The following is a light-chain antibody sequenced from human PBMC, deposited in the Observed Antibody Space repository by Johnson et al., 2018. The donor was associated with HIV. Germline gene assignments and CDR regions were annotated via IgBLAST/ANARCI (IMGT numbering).Light chain of an antibody. CDR3: GTWYSSLRTGF. CDR1: SSNIGNNY. J-gene: IGLJ1*01. CDR2: ENN. Sequence: QSVLTQPPSVSAAPGQKVTISCSGSSSNIGNNYVSWYQQLPGTAPKLLIYENNKRPSRIPARFSGSKSGTSATLGITGLQTGDEADYYCGTWYSSLRTGFVGTGTKVTVL. V-gene: IGLV1-51*02.